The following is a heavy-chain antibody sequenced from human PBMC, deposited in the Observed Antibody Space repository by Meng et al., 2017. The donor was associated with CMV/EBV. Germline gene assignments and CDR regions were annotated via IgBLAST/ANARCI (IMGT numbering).Heavy chain of an antibody. CDR3: ARDPSIVVVPAAKYYYGMDV. J-gene: IGHJ6*02. CDR1: GFTFSSYE. D-gene: IGHD2-2*01. V-gene: IGHV3-48*03. CDR2: ISSSGDTT. Sequence: GESLKISCAASGFTFSSYEMNWVRQAPGKGLEWVSYISSSGDTTYYADSVRGRFTISRDNARNSLYLQMNSLRAEDTAVFYCARDPSIVVVPAAKYYYGMDVWGQGTTVTVSS.